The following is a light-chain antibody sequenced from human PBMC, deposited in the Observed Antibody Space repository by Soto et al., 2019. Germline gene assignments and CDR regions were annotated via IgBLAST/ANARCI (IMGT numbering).Light chain of an antibody. J-gene: IGKJ3*01. V-gene: IGKV3-20*01. Sequence: DMVLTQSPGILSLSPGERATLSCRASQSVSSTYLAWYPQKPGQAPRLLIYAASSRATGIPDRFSGSGSGTDFTLTIRRLEPEDFAVYYCQQYGSSPFTFGPGTRVDIK. CDR1: QSVSSTY. CDR3: QQYGSSPFT. CDR2: AAS.